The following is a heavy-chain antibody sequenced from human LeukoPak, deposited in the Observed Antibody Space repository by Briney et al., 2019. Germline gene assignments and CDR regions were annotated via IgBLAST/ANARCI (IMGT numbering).Heavy chain of an antibody. Sequence: ASVKVSCKASGYTFTGYYMHWVRQASGQGLEWMGRINPNSGGTNYAQKFQGRVTMTRDTSISTAYMELSRLRSDDTAVYYCARTHSSSWYENWFDPWGQGTLVTVSS. J-gene: IGHJ5*02. V-gene: IGHV1-2*06. CDR1: GYTFTGYY. D-gene: IGHD6-13*01. CDR2: INPNSGGT. CDR3: ARTHSSSWYENWFDP.